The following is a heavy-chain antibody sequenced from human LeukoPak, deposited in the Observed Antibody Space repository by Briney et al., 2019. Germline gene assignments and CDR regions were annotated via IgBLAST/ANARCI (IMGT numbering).Heavy chain of an antibody. CDR1: GYTFTSYY. V-gene: IGHV1-46*01. Sequence: ASVTVSCKASGYTFTSYYMHWVRQAPGQGLEWMGIINPSGGSTSYAQKFQGRVTMTRDMSTSTVYMELSSLRSEDTTVYYCARAFVLRFLESYYFDYWGQGTLVTVSS. J-gene: IGHJ4*02. D-gene: IGHD3-3*01. CDR3: ARAFVLRFLESYYFDY. CDR2: INPSGGST.